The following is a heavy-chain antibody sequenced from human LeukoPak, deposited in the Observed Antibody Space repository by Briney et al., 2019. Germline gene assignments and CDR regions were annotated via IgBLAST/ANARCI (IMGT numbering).Heavy chain of an antibody. CDR1: GYTFTGYY. CDR2: INPNSGGT. D-gene: IGHD6-19*01. CDR3: ARDRGSGWYIDY. J-gene: IGHJ4*02. V-gene: IGHV1-2*02. Sequence: ASVKVSCKASGYTFTGYYMHWVRQAPGQGLEWMGWINPNSGGTNYAQKFQGRVTMTRDTSISTAYMELSRLRSDDTAVYYCARDRGSGWYIDYWGQGTLVTASS.